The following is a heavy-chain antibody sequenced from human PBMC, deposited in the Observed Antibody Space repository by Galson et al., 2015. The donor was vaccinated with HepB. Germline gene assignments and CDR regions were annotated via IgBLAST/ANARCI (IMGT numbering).Heavy chain of an antibody. Sequence: QSGAEVKEPGESLKISCQGSGYNFTNYWVTWVRQMPGEGLEWMGKIDPVDSYTNYSPSFQGHVTTSTDKSTATAYLQWSSLKASDTAMYYCARQAIGYSSRGDGFDLWGQGTLVTLSS. CDR2: IDPVDSYT. CDR3: ARQAIGYSSRGDGFDL. J-gene: IGHJ3*01. V-gene: IGHV5-10-1*01. D-gene: IGHD6-19*01. CDR1: GYNFTNYW.